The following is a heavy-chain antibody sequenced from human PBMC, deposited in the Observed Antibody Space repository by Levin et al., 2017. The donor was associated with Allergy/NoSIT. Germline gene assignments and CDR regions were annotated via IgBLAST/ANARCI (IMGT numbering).Heavy chain of an antibody. CDR2: ISHDGRNH. CDR3: ARDLLLGAWGSRGQDY. CDR1: GFTFSTYG. V-gene: IGHV3-30*04. J-gene: IGHJ4*02. Sequence: GESLKISCAASGFTFSTYGMHWVRQAPGKGLEWVGVISHDGRNHADSVKGRFTISRDTSKNTVYLQMNSLRTDDTAVYYCARDLLLGAWGSRGQDYWGQGTLVTVSS. D-gene: IGHD3-10*01.